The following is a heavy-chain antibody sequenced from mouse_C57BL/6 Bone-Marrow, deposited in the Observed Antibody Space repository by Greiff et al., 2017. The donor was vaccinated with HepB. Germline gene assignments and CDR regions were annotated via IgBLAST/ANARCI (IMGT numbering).Heavy chain of an antibody. CDR1: GFTFSDAW. J-gene: IGHJ1*03. D-gene: IGHD2-4*01. CDR2: IRNKANNHAT. CDR3: TRHYDYGWYFDV. V-gene: IGHV6-6*01. Sequence: EVKLMESGGGLVQPGGSMKLSCAASGFTFSDAWMDWVRQSPEKGLEWVAEIRNKANNHATYYAESVKGRFTISRDDSKSSVYLQMNSLRAEDTDIYYCTRHYDYGWYFDVWGTGTTVTVSS.